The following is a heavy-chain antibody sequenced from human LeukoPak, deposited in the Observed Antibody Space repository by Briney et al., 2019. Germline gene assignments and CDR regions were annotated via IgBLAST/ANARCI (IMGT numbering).Heavy chain of an antibody. CDR3: ARAEYSSSWFLEY. CDR1: GFTFSSYE. J-gene: IGHJ4*02. V-gene: IGHV3-48*03. Sequence: PGGSLRLSCAASGFTFSSYEMNWVRQAPGKGLEWVSYISSSGSTIYYADSVKGRFTISRDNAKNSLYLQMNSLRAEDTAVYYCARAEYSSSWFLEYWGQGTLVTVSS. CDR2: ISSSGSTI. D-gene: IGHD6-13*01.